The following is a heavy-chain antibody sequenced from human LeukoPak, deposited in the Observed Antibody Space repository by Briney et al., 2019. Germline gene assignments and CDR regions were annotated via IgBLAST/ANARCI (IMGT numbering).Heavy chain of an antibody. J-gene: IGHJ6*02. V-gene: IGHV4-4*07. Sequence: PSETLSLTCTVCGASITTYYWSWIRQPAGKGLEWIGRIYTSGGTTYNPSLKSRVTMSLDTSKNQFSLKLSSVTAADTAVYYCARDRVESSGYYYYYGIDVWGQGTTVTVSS. CDR1: GASITTYY. D-gene: IGHD3-22*01. CDR3: ARDRVESSGYYYYYGIDV. CDR2: IYTSGGT.